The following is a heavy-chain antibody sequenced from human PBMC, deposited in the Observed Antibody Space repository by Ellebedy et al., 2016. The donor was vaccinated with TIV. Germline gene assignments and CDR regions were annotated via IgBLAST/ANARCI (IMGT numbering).Heavy chain of an antibody. V-gene: IGHV4-59*08. D-gene: IGHD1-26*01. CDR2: IYYSGST. Sequence: MPSETLSLTCTVSGGSISSYYWSWIRQPPGKGLEWIGYIYYSGSTNYNPSLKSRVTISVDTSKNQFSLKLSSVTAADTAVYYCARGGSYYRPFDYWGQGTLVTVSS. CDR1: GGSISSYY. J-gene: IGHJ4*02. CDR3: ARGGSYYRPFDY.